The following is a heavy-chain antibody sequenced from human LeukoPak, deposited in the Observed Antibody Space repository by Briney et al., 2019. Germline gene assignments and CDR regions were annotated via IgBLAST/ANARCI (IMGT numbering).Heavy chain of an antibody. D-gene: IGHD5-12*01. CDR1: GGSISSYY. CDR2: IYYSGST. V-gene: IGHV4-59*01. CDR3: ARGRYSGYDWVDY. J-gene: IGHJ4*02. Sequence: SETLSLTCTVSGGSISSYYWSWIRQPPGKGLEWIGYIYYSGSTNYNPSLKSRVTISVDTSKNQFSLKLSSVTAADTAVYYSARGRYSGYDWVDYWGQGTLVTVSS.